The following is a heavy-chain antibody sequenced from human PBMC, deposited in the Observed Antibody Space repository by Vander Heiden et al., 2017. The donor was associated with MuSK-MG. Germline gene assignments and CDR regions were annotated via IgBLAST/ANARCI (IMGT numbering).Heavy chain of an antibody. CDR2: ISSRSDEI. CDR3: LRRRGVSRSWYFGE. Sequence: EVQVVESGGGLVKPGGSLRLSCAASGFSFDSYTMNWVRQAPGKGLEWVSSISSRSDEIYYADAGRGRFTVSRDNAKNALYLQMNRLREEETAVYYCLRRRGVSRSWYFGEWVQGTLVSVS. CDR1: GFSFDSYT. V-gene: IGHV3-21*02. J-gene: IGHJ4*02. D-gene: IGHD6-13*01.